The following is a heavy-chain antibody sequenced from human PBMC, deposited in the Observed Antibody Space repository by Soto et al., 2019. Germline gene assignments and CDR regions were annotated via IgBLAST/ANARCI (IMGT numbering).Heavy chain of an antibody. CDR1: GGSISSCDYY. CDR3: ARAPSTTYDSSGYYPTYYGMDV. V-gene: IGHV4-30-4*01. CDR2: IYYSGST. Sequence: SETLSLTCTVSGGSISSCDYYWSWIRQPPGKGLEWIGNIYYSGSTYYNPSLKSRVTISVDTSKNQFSLKLSSVTAADTAVYYCARAPSTTYDSSGYYPTYYGMDVWGQGTTVTVSS. J-gene: IGHJ6*02. D-gene: IGHD3-22*01.